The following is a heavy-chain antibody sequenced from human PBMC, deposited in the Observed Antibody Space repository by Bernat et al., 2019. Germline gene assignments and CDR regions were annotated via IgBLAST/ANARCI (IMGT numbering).Heavy chain of an antibody. J-gene: IGHJ4*02. CDR2: INHSGST. D-gene: IGHD4-4*01. CDR3: ARGGVDNSNYGGLFDS. CDR1: DGAFSTYY. V-gene: IGHV4-34*02. Sequence: QVQLQQWGAGLLKPSETLSLTCALSDGAFSTYYWGWIRQPPGKGLEWIGEINHSGSTNYNPSLKSRVTMSVDTSRNRFSLKLSSVTAADSAIYFCARGGVDNSNYGGLFDSWGQGTLLTVSS.